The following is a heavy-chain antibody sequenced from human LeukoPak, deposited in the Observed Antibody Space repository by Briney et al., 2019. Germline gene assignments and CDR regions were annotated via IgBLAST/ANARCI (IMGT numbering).Heavy chain of an antibody. CDR2: ISRSTTYT. V-gene: IGHV3-21*01. Sequence: GGSLRLSCAASGFTFSRYTMNWVRQAPGKGLEWVSSISRSTTYTYYADSVKGRFTISRDNAKSSLYLQMNSLRAEDTAVYYCVRNRNPSYSDNSGYYSFPRDAFDISGQGTMVTVSS. J-gene: IGHJ3*02. CDR3: VRNRNPSYSDNSGYYSFPRDAFDI. D-gene: IGHD3-22*01. CDR1: GFTFSRYT.